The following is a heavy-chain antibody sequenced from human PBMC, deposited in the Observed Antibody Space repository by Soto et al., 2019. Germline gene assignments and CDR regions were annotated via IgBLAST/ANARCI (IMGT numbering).Heavy chain of an antibody. V-gene: IGHV4-31*03. Sequence: QVQLQESGPGLVRPSQILSLNCTVSGGSMTSGGYYWNWIRHPPGMGLEWIGFIHNSGSLYYNPSLRSRLLISLDTSKNQFSLRLSSVPVADSAVYYCARRGDTLPSFYFGMDVWGQGTTVTVSS. J-gene: IGHJ6*02. D-gene: IGHD2-21*02. CDR3: ARRGDTLPSFYFGMDV. CDR2: IHNSGSL. CDR1: GGSMTSGGYY.